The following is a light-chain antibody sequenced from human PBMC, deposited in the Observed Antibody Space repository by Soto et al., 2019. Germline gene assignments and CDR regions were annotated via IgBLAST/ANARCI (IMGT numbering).Light chain of an antibody. V-gene: IGLV2-8*01. J-gene: IGLJ3*02. CDR1: SSDVGTHVY. CDR3: MCYAGGNNGV. Sequence: QSALTQPPSASGSPGQSVTISCTGTSSDVGTHVYVSWYQQHAGKAPKLIIYDVTKRPSGVPDRFSGSTSANTASLTVSGLQAEDEADYYCMCYAGGNNGVFGGGTKLTVL. CDR2: DVT.